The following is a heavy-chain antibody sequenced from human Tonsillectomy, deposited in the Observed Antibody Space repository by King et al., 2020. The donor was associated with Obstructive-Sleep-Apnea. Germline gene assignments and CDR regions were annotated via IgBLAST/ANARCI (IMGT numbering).Heavy chain of an antibody. J-gene: IGHJ4*02. Sequence: HVQLQESGPGLVRPSQTLSLTCTVSGDSISSGDYSWSWIRQPPGKGLEWIGYIYYSGSTYYNPSLKSRLTISVDTSRNQFSLKLKSVTAADSAVYYCVSRETYYDYVWGSYRYSVDYWGQGTLVTVSS. CDR2: IYYSGST. V-gene: IGHV4-30-4*01. CDR3: VSRETYYDYVWGSYRYSVDY. CDR1: GDSISSGDYS. D-gene: IGHD3-16*02.